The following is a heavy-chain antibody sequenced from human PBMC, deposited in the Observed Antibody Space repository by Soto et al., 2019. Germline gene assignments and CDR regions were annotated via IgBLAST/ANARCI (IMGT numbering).Heavy chain of an antibody. CDR1: GGTFSNYT. Sequence: ASVKVSCKASGGTFSNYTISWVRQAPGQGLEWMGGIIPVFGTTDYEQKFQGRVTITADGSTSTAYMKLSSLRSADTAVYYCARSSPYIVVRKPTGNQDYYGMDVWGKGTTVTVSS. V-gene: IGHV1-69*13. CDR2: IIPVFGTT. J-gene: IGHJ6*04. D-gene: IGHD2-2*01. CDR3: ARSSPYIVVRKPTGNQDYYGMDV.